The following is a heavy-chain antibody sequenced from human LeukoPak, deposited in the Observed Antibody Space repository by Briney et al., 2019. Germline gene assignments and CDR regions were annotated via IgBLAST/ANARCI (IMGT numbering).Heavy chain of an antibody. CDR3: ARGLLWFGESYDAFDI. V-gene: IGHV4-4*02. CDR2: IYRSGST. Sequence: SETLSLTCAVSGGSISSSNWWSWVRQPPGKGLEWIGEIYRSGSTNYNPSLKSRVTISVDKSKNQFSLKLSSVTAADTAVYYCARGLLWFGESYDAFDIWGQGTMVTVSS. J-gene: IGHJ3*02. D-gene: IGHD3-10*01. CDR1: GGSISSSNW.